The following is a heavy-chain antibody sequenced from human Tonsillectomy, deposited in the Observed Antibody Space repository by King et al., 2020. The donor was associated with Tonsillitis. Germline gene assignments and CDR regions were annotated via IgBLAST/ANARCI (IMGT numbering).Heavy chain of an antibody. CDR2: VYASGGT. D-gene: IGHD6-13*01. CDR3: ARDLSSSTWYGGYHYYGMDV. Sequence: QLQESGPGLVKPSETLSLTCSVSGGSISSYYWSWIRPPAGKGLEWIGRVYASGGTNYNPSLKSRVTMSVDTSKSQFSLQLTSVTAADTAVYYCARDLSSSTWYGGYHYYGMDVWGQGTTVTVSS. V-gene: IGHV4-4*07. CDR1: GGSISSYY. J-gene: IGHJ6*02.